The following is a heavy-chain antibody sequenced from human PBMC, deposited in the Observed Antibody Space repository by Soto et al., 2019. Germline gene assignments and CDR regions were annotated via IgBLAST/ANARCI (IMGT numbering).Heavy chain of an antibody. D-gene: IGHD1-26*01. J-gene: IGHJ4*02. V-gene: IGHV3-33*01. CDR2: IWYDGSNK. Sequence: QVQLVESGGGVVQPGRSLRLSCAASGFTFSSYGMHWVRQAPGKGLEWVAVIWYDGSNKYYADSVKGRFTISRDNSKNTLYLQMNSLRAEETAVYYCARDRSYSLFDYWGQGTLVTVSS. CDR3: ARDRSYSLFDY. CDR1: GFTFSSYG.